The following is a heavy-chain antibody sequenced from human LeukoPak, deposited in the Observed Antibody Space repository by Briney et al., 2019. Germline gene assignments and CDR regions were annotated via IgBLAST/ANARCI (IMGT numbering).Heavy chain of an antibody. CDR2: IYYSGST. Sequence: PSETLSLTCTVSGGSISSGGYYWSWIRQHPGKGLEWIGYIYYSGSTYYNPSLKSRVTISVDTSKNQFSLKLSSVTAADTAVYYCARAKGMYYYDSSGRTLDFDYWGQGTLVTVSP. CDR1: GGSISSGGYY. CDR3: ARAKGMYYYDSSGRTLDFDY. J-gene: IGHJ4*02. D-gene: IGHD3-22*01. V-gene: IGHV4-31*03.